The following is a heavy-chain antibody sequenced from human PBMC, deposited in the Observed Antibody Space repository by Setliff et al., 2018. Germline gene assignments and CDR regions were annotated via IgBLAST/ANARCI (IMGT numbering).Heavy chain of an antibody. CDR2: INHSGST. Sequence: SETLSLTCAVYGGSFSGYYWTWIRQPPGKGLEWIGEINHSGSTNYNPSLKSRVTVSVDTSKNQFSLKLSSVTAADTAVYYCARGKGSWVLLRWFDPWGQGTLVTVSS. V-gene: IGHV4-34*01. CDR1: GGSFSGYY. CDR3: ARGKGSWVLLRWFDP. D-gene: IGHD3-10*01. J-gene: IGHJ5*02.